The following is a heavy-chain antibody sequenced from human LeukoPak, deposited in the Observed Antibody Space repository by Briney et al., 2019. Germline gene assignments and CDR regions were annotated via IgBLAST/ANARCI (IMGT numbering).Heavy chain of an antibody. CDR3: VRIVVVITTSAFDI. V-gene: IGHV3-30-3*01. J-gene: IGHJ3*02. CDR2: ISYDGSNK. Sequence: GGSLRLSCAASGFTFISYAMHWVRQAPGKGLEWVAVISYDGSNKYYADSVKGRFTISRDNSKNTLYLQMNSLRAEDTAVYYCVRIVVVITTSAFDIWGQGTMVTVSS. CDR1: GFTFISYA. D-gene: IGHD3-22*01.